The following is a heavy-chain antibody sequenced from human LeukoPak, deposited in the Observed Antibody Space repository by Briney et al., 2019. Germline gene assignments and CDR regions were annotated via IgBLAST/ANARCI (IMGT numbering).Heavy chain of an antibody. CDR1: GFTFSSYS. CDR2: ISSSSSYI. Sequence: GSLRLSCAASGFTFSSYSMNWVRQAPGKGLEWVSSISSSSSYIYYADSVKGRFTISRDNAKNSLYLQMNSLRAEDTAVYYCARDIGDFWGGYYYYYYYMDVWGKGTTVTVSS. J-gene: IGHJ6*03. D-gene: IGHD3-3*01. CDR3: ARDIGDFWGGYYYYYYYMDV. V-gene: IGHV3-21*01.